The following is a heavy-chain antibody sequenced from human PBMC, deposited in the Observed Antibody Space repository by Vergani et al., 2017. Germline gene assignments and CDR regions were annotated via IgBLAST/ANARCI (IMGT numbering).Heavy chain of an antibody. D-gene: IGHD6-19*01. J-gene: IGHJ4*02. Sequence: EVQLVESGGGLVKPGGSLRLSCAASGFTFNKAWMNWVRQAPGKGLEWVGRIKSKTDGGTTDYAAPVTGRFTISREDSKTTLYLEMNSLKTEDTAVYYCTTEDGSGCYGGYFDPGGQGTLVTVSS. V-gene: IGHV3-15*01. CDR3: TTEDGSGCYGGYFDP. CDR2: IKSKTDGGTT. CDR1: GFTFNKAW.